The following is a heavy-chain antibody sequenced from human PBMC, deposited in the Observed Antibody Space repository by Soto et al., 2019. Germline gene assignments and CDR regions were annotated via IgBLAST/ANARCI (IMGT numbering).Heavy chain of an antibody. CDR1: GYTFTSYD. Sequence: ASVKVSCKASGYTFTSYDINWVRQATGQGLEWMGWMNPNSGNTGYAQKFQGRVTMTRNTSISTAYMELSSLRSEDTAVYYGARGEPGIAVAGTHYYYYGMDVWGQGTTVTVSS. V-gene: IGHV1-8*01. CDR2: MNPNSGNT. CDR3: ARGEPGIAVAGTHYYYYGMDV. D-gene: IGHD6-19*01. J-gene: IGHJ6*02.